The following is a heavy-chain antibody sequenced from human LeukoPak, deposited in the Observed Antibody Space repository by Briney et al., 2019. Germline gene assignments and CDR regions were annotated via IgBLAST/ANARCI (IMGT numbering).Heavy chain of an antibody. Sequence: SETLSLTCAVSGGSISSSNWWSWVRQPPGKGLEWIGEIYHSGSTNYNPSLKSRVTISVDTSKKQFSLKLSSVTAADTAVYYCARAGFGYYDSSGYPTWFDPWGQGTLVTVSS. CDR2: IYHSGST. CDR3: ARAGFGYYDSSGYPTWFDP. D-gene: IGHD3-22*01. V-gene: IGHV4-4*02. J-gene: IGHJ5*02. CDR1: GGSISSSNW.